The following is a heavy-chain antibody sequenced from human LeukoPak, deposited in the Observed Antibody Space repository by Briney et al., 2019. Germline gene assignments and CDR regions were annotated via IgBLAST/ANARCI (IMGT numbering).Heavy chain of an antibody. D-gene: IGHD6-13*01. CDR2: IYWDDDE. CDR1: GFSLSTSGAG. V-gene: IGHV2-5*02. CDR3: AHATGGYSSSSELDP. Sequence: SGPTLVQLTQTLTLTCTFSGFSLSTSGAGVGWILQPPGKALEWLALIYWDDDERDSPSLKSRLTITKDTSKNQVVLTRTNMDPVDTATYCGAHATGGYSSSSELDPWGQGTLVTVSS. J-gene: IGHJ5*02.